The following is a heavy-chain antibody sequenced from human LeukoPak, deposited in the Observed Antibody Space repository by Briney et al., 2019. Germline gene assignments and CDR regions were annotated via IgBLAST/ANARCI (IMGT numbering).Heavy chain of an antibody. V-gene: IGHV3-48*01. CDR2: ISSSSSTI. D-gene: IGHD3-16*01. CDR1: GFTLSSYS. Sequence: GGSLRLSCAASGFTLSSYSMNWVRQAPGKGLEWVSYISSSSSTIYYADSVKGRFTISRDNAKNSLYLQMNSLRAEDTAVYYCARACMITFGGATKYYFDYWGQGTLVTVSS. CDR3: ARACMITFGGATKYYFDY. J-gene: IGHJ4*02.